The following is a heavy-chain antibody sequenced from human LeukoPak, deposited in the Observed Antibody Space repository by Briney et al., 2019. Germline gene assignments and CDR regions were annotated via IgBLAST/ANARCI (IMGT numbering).Heavy chain of an antibody. CDR2: ISSSSSYI. CDR3: ARDKTTVVTWSHHYYYMDV. Sequence: TGGSLRLSCAASGFTFSSYSKNWVRQAPGKGLEWVSSISSSSSYIYYADSVKRRLTISRDNAKTSLYLQMNSLRAEDTAVYYCARDKTTVVTWSHHYYYMDVWGKGTTVTISS. CDR1: GFTFSSYS. D-gene: IGHD4-23*01. J-gene: IGHJ6*03. V-gene: IGHV3-21*04.